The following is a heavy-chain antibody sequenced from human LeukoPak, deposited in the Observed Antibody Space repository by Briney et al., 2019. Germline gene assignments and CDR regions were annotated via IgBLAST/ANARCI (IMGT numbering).Heavy chain of an antibody. J-gene: IGHJ5*02. Sequence: SETLSLTCTVSGGSISSGDYYWSWIRQPPGKGLEWIGYIDYSESTYYNPSLKSRVTISVDTSKNQFSLKLSSVTAADTAVHYCARSPFESGGWSVWFDPWGQGTLVTVSS. CDR3: ARSPFESGGWSVWFDP. V-gene: IGHV4-30-4*01. CDR2: IDYSEST. D-gene: IGHD6-19*01. CDR1: GGSISSGDYY.